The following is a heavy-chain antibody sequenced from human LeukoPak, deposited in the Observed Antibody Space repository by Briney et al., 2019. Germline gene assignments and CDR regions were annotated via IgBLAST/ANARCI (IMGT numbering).Heavy chain of an antibody. CDR3: ARALTYYYGSGSYPGLNWFDP. Sequence: ETLSLTCAVYGGSFSGYYWSWIRQPPGKGLEWIGEINHNGSTNYNPSLKSRVTISVDTSKNQFSLKLSSVTAADTAVYYCARALTYYYGSGSYPGLNWFDPWGQGTLVTVSS. CDR1: GGSFSGYY. D-gene: IGHD3-10*01. CDR2: INHNGST. V-gene: IGHV4-34*01. J-gene: IGHJ5*02.